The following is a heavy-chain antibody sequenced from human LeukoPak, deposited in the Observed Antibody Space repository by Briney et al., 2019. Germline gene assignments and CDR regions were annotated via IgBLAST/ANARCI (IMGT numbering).Heavy chain of an antibody. Sequence: PSETLSLTCAVYGGSFSGYYWSWIRQPPGKGLEWIGEINHSGSTNYNPSLKSRVTISVDTSRNQFSLKLSSVTAADTAVYYCARGAGRWLQRDAFDYWGQGTLVTVPS. CDR1: GGSFSGYY. J-gene: IGHJ4*02. V-gene: IGHV4-34*01. D-gene: IGHD5-24*01. CDR2: INHSGST. CDR3: ARGAGRWLQRDAFDY.